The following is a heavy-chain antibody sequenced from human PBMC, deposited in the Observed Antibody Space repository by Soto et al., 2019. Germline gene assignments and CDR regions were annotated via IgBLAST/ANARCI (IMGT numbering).Heavy chain of an antibody. V-gene: IGHV3-15*01. J-gene: IGHJ4*02. D-gene: IGHD1-7*01. CDR2: IKSKTDGGTT. CDR3: TTDLRWNYASSFDY. CDR1: GFTFSNAW. Sequence: GGSLRLSCAASGFTFSNAWMSWVRQAPGKGLEWVGRIKSKTDGGTTDYAAPVKGRFTISRDDSKNTLYLQMNSLKTEDTAVYYCTTDLRWNYASSFDYWGQGTLVTVSS.